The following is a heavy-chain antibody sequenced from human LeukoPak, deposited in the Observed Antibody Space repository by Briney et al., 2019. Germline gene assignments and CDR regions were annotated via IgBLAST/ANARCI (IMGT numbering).Heavy chain of an antibody. CDR2: IYYSGST. CDR1: GGSFIGCY. J-gene: IGHJ6*02. Sequence: SETLSLTCAVYGGSFIGCYWSWIRQPPGKGLEWIGYIYYSGSTNYNPSLKSRVTISVDTSKNQFSLKLSSVTAADTAVYYCARARKTMGYSYGKARNYYYYGMDVWGQGTTATVSS. V-gene: IGHV4-59*01. D-gene: IGHD5-18*01. CDR3: ARARKTMGYSYGKARNYYYYGMDV.